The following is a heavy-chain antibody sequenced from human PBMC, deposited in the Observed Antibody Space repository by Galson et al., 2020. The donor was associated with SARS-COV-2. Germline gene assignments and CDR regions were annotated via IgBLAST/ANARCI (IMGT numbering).Heavy chain of an antibody. J-gene: IGHJ4*02. CDR2: NFWNNDK. CDR1: GFSLSTPGVG. V-gene: IGHV2-5*01. Sequence: SGPTLVKPTQTLTLTCSFSGFSLSTPGVGVGWIRQPPGKALEWVAYNFWNNDKRYSPSLKTRLTIVKDTSKNQVVLTVTNMDPVDTATYYCATSRYDSGGNYYVDYWGQGILVTVSS. CDR3: ATSRYDSGGNYYVDY. D-gene: IGHD3-22*01.